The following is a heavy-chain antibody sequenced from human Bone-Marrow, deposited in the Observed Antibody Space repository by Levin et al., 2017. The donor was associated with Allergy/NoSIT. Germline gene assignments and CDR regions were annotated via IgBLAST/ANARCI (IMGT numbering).Heavy chain of an antibody. CDR2: ILYDGSNK. CDR3: ARDGQYVNQGNDNWFDS. CDR1: GFTFSSYA. D-gene: IGHD4-23*01. J-gene: IGHJ5*01. Sequence: RAGGSLRLSCAASGFTFSSYAMHWVRQAPGKGLEWVAVILYDGSNKYYEDSVKGRFTISRDNSQNILFLQMSSLRAEDTAVYYCARDGQYVNQGNDNWFDSWGQGTLVTVSS. V-gene: IGHV3-30-3*01.